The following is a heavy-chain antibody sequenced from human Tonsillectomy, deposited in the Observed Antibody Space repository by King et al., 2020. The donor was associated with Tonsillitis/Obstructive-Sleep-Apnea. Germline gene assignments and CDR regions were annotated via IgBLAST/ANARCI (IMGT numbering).Heavy chain of an antibody. D-gene: IGHD3-9*01. CDR1: GFSLSDPRMG. CDR3: ARMANILTGYYNEGFDS. J-gene: IGHJ4*02. Sequence: TLKESGPVLVKPTETLTLTCTVSGFSLSDPRMGVSWIRQPPGKALEWLAHIFSNDEKSYSTSLKSRLTISKDTSKSQVVLTLTNMDPVDTATYYCARMANILTGYYNEGFDSWGQGTLVTVSS. V-gene: IGHV2-26*01. CDR2: IFSNDEK.